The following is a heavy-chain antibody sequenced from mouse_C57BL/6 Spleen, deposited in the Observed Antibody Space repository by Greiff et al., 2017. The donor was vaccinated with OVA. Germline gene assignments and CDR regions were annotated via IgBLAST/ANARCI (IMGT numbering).Heavy chain of an antibody. J-gene: IGHJ2*01. CDR1: GFTLSDYG. V-gene: IGHV5-17*01. CDR3: AREGSSYGYFDY. D-gene: IGHD1-1*01. Sequence: EVQLVESGGGLVKPGGSLKLSCAASGFTLSDYGMHWVRQAPEKGLEWVAYISSGSSTIYYADTVKGRFTISRDNAKNTLFLQMTSLRSEDTAMYYCAREGSSYGYFDYWGQGTTLTVSS. CDR2: ISSGSSTI.